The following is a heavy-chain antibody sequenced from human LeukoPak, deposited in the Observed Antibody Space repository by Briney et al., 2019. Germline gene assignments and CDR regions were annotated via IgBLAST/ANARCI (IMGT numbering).Heavy chain of an antibody. D-gene: IGHD5-24*01. CDR1: GITFSNSA. J-gene: IGHJ3*02. Sequence: GFLRLSCVPSGITFSNSALSWVRQAPGKGLEWVSTITKSGDQTYYADSVRGLFTISRDNSKNTLYLQMNSLRAEDTAVYHCVKSAGKDGYRDVFDIWGQGTVVTVSS. CDR2: ITKSGDQT. V-gene: IGHV3-23*01. CDR3: VKSAGKDGYRDVFDI.